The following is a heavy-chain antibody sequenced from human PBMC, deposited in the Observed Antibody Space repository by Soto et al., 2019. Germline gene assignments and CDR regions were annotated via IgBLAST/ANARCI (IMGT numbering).Heavy chain of an antibody. Sequence: SVKVSCKASGFTFTSSAMQWVRQARGQRLEWIGWIVVGSGNTNYAQKFQERVTITRDMSTSTAYMELSSLRSEDTAVYYCAAGNTYYDFWSGRYYYYYMDVWGKGTTVTVSS. CDR1: GFTFTSSA. D-gene: IGHD3-3*01. CDR2: IVVGSGNT. CDR3: AAGNTYYDFWSGRYYYYYMDV. V-gene: IGHV1-58*02. J-gene: IGHJ6*03.